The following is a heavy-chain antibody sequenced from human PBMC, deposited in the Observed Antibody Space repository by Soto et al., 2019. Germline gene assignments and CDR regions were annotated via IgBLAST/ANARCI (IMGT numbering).Heavy chain of an antibody. CDR2: ISSSSSYI. V-gene: IGHV3-21*01. CDR3: AGDLGYCSGGSCSGWFDH. Sequence: GSLRLSCAASGFTFSSYSMNWVRQAPGKGLEWVSSISSSSSYIYYADSVKGRFTISRDNAKNSLYLQMNSLRAEDTAVYYCAGDLGYCSGGSCSGWFDHWGQGTLVTVSS. D-gene: IGHD2-15*01. J-gene: IGHJ5*02. CDR1: GFTFSSYS.